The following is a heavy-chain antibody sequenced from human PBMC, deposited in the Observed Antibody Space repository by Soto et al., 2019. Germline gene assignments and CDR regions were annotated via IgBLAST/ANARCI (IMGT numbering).Heavy chain of an antibody. V-gene: IGHV3-48*02. CDR3: ARDLGWAFDS. J-gene: IGHJ4*02. D-gene: IGHD6-19*01. Sequence: EVQLVESGGGSVQPGGSLRLSCTASGFTFSTFSMNWVRQAPGRGLEWISYISGGGRPISYADSVKGRFTISRDNAKISLYLQMDSLTDEDTAVYYCARDLGWAFDSWCQGTLVTVSS. CDR2: ISGGGRPI. CDR1: GFTFSTFS.